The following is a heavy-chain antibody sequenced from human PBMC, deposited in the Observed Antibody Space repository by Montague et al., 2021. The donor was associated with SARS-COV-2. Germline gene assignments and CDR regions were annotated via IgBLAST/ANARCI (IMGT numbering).Heavy chain of an antibody. CDR3: ARVGCELRVGDYYFDY. Sequence: SETLSLTCTVSGGSISPHYWCWIRLPPGKGLEWIWNIYYTGSTNYNSSLNSRLTISVDTSENQFSLKVNSVTPADTAVYYCARVGCELRVGDYYFDYWGQGTLVTVSS. D-gene: IGHD1-26*01. J-gene: IGHJ4*02. CDR1: GGSISPHY. V-gene: IGHV4-59*11. CDR2: IYYTGST.